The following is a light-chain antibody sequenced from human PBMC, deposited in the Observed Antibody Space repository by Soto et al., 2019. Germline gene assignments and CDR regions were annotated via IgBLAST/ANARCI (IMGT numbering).Light chain of an antibody. CDR1: SSDVGGYNS. J-gene: IGLJ1*01. CDR2: DVS. V-gene: IGLV2-14*03. CDR3: SSYSTGGSYV. Sequence: QSVLTQPASVSGSPGQSIAISCTGTSSDVGGYNSASWYQQHPGKAPKLLIYDVSNRPSGVSNRFSGSKSGNTASLTISGLQAEDEADYYCSSYSTGGSYVFGTGTRSP.